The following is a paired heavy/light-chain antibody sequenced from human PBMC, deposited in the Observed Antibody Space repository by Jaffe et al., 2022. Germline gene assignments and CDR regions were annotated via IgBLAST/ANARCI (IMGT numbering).Light chain of an antibody. CDR2: AAS. V-gene: IGKV1D-8*01. J-gene: IGKJ1*01. Sequence: VIWMTQSPSLLSASTGDRVTISCRMSQGISSYLAWYQQKPGKAPELLIYAASTLQSGVPSRFSGSGSGTDFTLTISCLQSEDFATYYCQQYYSFPWTFGQGTKVEIK. CDR1: QGISSY. CDR3: QQYYSFPWT.
Heavy chain of an antibody. D-gene: IGHD1-7*01. Sequence: QVQLVQSGAEVKKPGASVKVSCKASGYTFTSYGISWVRQAPGQGLEWMGWISAYNGNTNYAQKLQGRVTMTTDTSTSTAYMELRSLRSDDTAVYYCARDCLGNWNYFFGTGNWFDPWGQGTLVTVSS. CDR2: ISAYNGNT. J-gene: IGHJ5*02. CDR1: GYTFTSYG. CDR3: ARDCLGNWNYFFGTGNWFDP. V-gene: IGHV1-18*01.